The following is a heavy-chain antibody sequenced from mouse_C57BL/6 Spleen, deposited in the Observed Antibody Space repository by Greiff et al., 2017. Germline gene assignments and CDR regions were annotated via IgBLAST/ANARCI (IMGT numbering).Heavy chain of an antibody. V-gene: IGHV1-4*01. CDR3: ARYLYDYDGFDY. CDR1: GYTFTSYT. CDR2: INPSSGYT. J-gene: IGHJ2*01. D-gene: IGHD2-4*01. Sequence: LQESGAELARPGASVKMSCKASGYTFTSYTMHWVKQRPGQGLEWIGYINPSSGYTKYNQKFKDKATLTADKSSSTAYMQLSSLTSEDSAVYYCARYLYDYDGFDYWGQGTTLTVSS.